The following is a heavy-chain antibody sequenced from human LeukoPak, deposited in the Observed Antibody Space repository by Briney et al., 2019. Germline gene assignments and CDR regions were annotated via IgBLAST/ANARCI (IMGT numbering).Heavy chain of an antibody. V-gene: IGHV4-59*08. CDR2: IYYRGST. CDR3: ARRTTGTGPFDY. CDR1: GGSISSYY. J-gene: IGHJ4*02. D-gene: IGHD1-1*01. Sequence: SETLSLTCTVSGGSISSYYWSWIRQPPGKGLESIAYIYYRGSTNYNPSLKSRVTISVDTSKNQFSLKLSSVTAADTAVYYCARRTTGTGPFDYWGQGTLVTVSS.